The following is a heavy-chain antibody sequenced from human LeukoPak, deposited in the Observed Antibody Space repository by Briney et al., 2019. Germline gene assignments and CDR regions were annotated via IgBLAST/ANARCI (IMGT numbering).Heavy chain of an antibody. CDR3: AIPTVSR. Sequence: GGSLRLSCAASVFTSSSYYMNWVRQAPGKGVEWVSYISSSSSTKYYPDAVRDGFIISRDNHKNSLYLPVNSLREEHTPVFLCAIPTVSRWGQGKMVTVSS. D-gene: IGHD4-17*01. CDR2: ISSSSSTK. J-gene: IGHJ3*01. CDR1: VFTSSSYY. V-gene: IGHV3-48*02.